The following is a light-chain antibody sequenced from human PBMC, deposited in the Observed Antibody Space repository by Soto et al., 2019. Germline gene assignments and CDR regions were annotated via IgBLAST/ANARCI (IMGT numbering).Light chain of an antibody. V-gene: IGKV3-20*01. CDR3: RQYDSSPWT. J-gene: IGKJ1*01. CDR1: QDIRSNY. CDR2: GAS. Sequence: ETVLTQSPGTLSLSPGERATLSCRASQDIRSNYLAWYRQTPGQAPRLLIYGASKRASGIADRFSGSGSGTDFTLIISRLEPEDFALYYCRQYDSSPWTFGQGTKVEIK.